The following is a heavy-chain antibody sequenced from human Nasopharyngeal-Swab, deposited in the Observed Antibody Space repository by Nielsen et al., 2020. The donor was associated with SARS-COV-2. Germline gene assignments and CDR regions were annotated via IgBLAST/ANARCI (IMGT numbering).Heavy chain of an antibody. CDR2: IKSDGISI. CDR3: ARGRESSTSMIGY. CDR1: AYNFRDYW. J-gene: IGHJ4*02. Sequence: GGSLRLSCVASAYNFRDYWMHWFRQAPGKGLVWVSRIKSDGISITYADFVKGRFTISTDNAKSTLYLEMNSLRAEDTAVYYYARGRESSTSMIGYWGQGTLVTVSS. D-gene: IGHD2/OR15-2a*01. V-gene: IGHV3-74*03.